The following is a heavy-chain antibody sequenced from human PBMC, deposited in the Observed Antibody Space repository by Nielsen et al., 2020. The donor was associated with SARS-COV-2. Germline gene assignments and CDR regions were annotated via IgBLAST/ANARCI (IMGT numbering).Heavy chain of an antibody. V-gene: IGHV3-73*01. D-gene: IGHD2-21*01. J-gene: IGHJ6*02. Sequence: GESLKISCAASGFTFGDAIIHWVRQASGKGLEWVGRISSKTNNYETSYAASVKGRFTISRDKSKNMAYLQMSRLKTDDTAVYYCKHYYDMDVWGQGTTVTVSS. CDR1: GFTFGDAI. CDR2: ISSKTNNYET. CDR3: KHYYDMDV.